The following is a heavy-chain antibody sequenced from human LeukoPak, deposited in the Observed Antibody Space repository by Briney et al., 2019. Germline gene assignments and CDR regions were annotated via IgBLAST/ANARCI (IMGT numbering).Heavy chain of an antibody. CDR1: GFTFSSYA. Sequence: PGGSLRLSCAASGFTFSSYAMHWVRQAPCKGLEWVAVISYDGSNKYYADSVKGRFTISRDNSKNTLYLQMNSLRAEDTAVYYCAGTIAVAGLDYWGQGTLVTVSS. CDR3: AGTIAVAGLDY. J-gene: IGHJ4*02. CDR2: ISYDGSNK. D-gene: IGHD6-19*01. V-gene: IGHV3-30-3*01.